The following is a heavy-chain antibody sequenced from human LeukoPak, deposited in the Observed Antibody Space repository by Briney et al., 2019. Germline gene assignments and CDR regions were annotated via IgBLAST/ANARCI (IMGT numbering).Heavy chain of an antibody. J-gene: IGHJ3*02. V-gene: IGHV1-69*13. CDR1: GGTFSSYA. CDR2: IIPIFGTA. CDR3: ARGLPYGYSSGWYIDAFDI. D-gene: IGHD6-19*01. Sequence: SVKVSCKASGGTFSSYAISWVRQAPGQGLEWMGGIIPIFGTANYAQKFQGRVTITADESTSTAYMELSSLRSEDTAVYYCARGLPYGYSSGWYIDAFDIWGQGTMVTVSS.